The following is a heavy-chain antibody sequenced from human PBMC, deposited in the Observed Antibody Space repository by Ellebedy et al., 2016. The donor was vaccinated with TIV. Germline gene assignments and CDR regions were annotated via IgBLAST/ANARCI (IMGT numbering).Heavy chain of an antibody. Sequence: ASVKVSXXASGYTFTSYAMHWVRQAPGQRLEWMGWINAGNGNTKYSQKFQGRVTITRDTSASTAYMELSILRSEDTAVYYCARDCSSTSCYGGADYWGQGTLVTVSS. D-gene: IGHD2-2*01. CDR2: INAGNGNT. CDR1: GYTFTSYA. V-gene: IGHV1-3*01. CDR3: ARDCSSTSCYGGADY. J-gene: IGHJ4*02.